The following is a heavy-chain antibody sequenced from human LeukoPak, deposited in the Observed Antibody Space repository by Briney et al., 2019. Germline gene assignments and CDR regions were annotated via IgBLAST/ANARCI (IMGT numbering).Heavy chain of an antibody. J-gene: IGHJ4*02. D-gene: IGHD4-23*01. V-gene: IGHV1-69*05. CDR3: ARIDYGGKRSGDY. CDR2: IIPIFGTA. CDR1: GGTFSSYA. Sequence: SVKVSRKASGGTFSSYAISWVRQAPGQGLEWMGGIIPIFGTANYAQKFQGRVTITTDESTSTAYMELSSLRSEDTAVYYCARIDYGGKRSGDYWGQGTLVTVSS.